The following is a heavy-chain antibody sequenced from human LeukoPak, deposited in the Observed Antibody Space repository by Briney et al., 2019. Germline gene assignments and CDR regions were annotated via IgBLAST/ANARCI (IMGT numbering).Heavy chain of an antibody. CDR1: GGSFSGYF. Sequence: SETLSLTCAVYGGSFSGYFWSWIRQPPGKGLEWIGEINHSGSTNYNPSLESRVTISVDTSKNQFSLSLRSVTAADTAVYYCATDGYNDRRDYWGQGTLVTVSS. J-gene: IGHJ4*02. V-gene: IGHV4-34*01. D-gene: IGHD5-24*01. CDR2: INHSGST. CDR3: ATDGYNDRRDY.